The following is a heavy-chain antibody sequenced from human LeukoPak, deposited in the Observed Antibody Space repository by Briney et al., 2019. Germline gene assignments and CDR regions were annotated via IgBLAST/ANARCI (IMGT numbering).Heavy chain of an antibody. CDR2: INHSGSA. J-gene: IGHJ4*02. CDR3: ARRSSTLDY. V-gene: IGHV4-34*01. CDR1: GESFSGYY. D-gene: IGHD2-2*01. Sequence: PSETLSLTCAVYGESFSGYYWSWIRQPPGKGLEWIGEINHSGSANYNPSLKSRVTILVDTSKNQFSLKLSSVTAADTAVYYRARRSSTLDYWGQGTLVTVSS.